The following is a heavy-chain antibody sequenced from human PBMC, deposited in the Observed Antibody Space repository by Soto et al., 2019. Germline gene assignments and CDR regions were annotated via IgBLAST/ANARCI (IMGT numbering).Heavy chain of an antibody. Sequence: GESLKISCQASGYKFTSNWLSWVRQVPGKGLEWVGRIDPSDSYTKYSPSFQGRVTITADKSISTVYLQWDSLQASDTAMYYCARQAPRGCTYAKYYFEYWGQGTLVTVSS. CDR2: IDPSDSYT. D-gene: IGHD5-18*01. CDR3: ARQAPRGCTYAKYYFEY. J-gene: IGHJ4*02. V-gene: IGHV5-10-1*01. CDR1: GYKFTSNW.